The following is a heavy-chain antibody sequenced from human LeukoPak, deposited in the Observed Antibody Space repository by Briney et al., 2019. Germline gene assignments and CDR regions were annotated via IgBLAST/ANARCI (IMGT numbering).Heavy chain of an antibody. V-gene: IGHV3-23*01. D-gene: IGHD6-13*01. J-gene: IGHJ4*02. CDR2: ISGSGGST. CDR1: GFTFSSYA. CDR3: AKDPYSSLGVGYFDY. Sequence: GGSLRLSFAASGFTFSSYAMSWVRQAPGKGLEWVSAISGSGGSTYYADSVKGRFTISRDNSKNTLYLQMNSLRAEDTAVYYCAKDPYSSLGVGYFDYWGQGTLVTVSS.